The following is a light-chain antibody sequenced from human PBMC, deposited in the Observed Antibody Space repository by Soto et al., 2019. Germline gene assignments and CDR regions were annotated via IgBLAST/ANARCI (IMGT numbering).Light chain of an antibody. Sequence: EIVLTQSPATLSLSPGERATLSCRASQGVSSYLAWYQQKPGQAPRLLIYDASNRATGIPARFSGSGPGTDFTLTISSLEPEDFAVYYCQQRSNWHTFGGGTKVELK. V-gene: IGKV3D-11*01. J-gene: IGKJ4*01. CDR1: QGVSSY. CDR2: DAS. CDR3: QQRSNWHT.